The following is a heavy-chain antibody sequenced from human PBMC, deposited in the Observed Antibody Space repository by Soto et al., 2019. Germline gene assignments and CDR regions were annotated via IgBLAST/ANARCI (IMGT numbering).Heavy chain of an antibody. CDR3: ARAQVVAGTGGYY. CDR2: INSDGSST. CDR1: GFTFTSYW. Sequence: GGSLRLSCAASGFTFTSYWMHWVRQAPGKGLVWVSRINSDGSSTSYADSVKGRFTISRDNAKNTLYLQMNSLRAEDTAVYYCARAQVVAGTGGYYWGQAALVTVSS. V-gene: IGHV3-74*01. J-gene: IGHJ4*02. D-gene: IGHD6-19*01.